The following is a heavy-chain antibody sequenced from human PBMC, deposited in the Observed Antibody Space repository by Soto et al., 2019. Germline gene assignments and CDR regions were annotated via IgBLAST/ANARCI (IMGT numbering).Heavy chain of an antibody. V-gene: IGHV3-30*18. Sequence: QVQLVESGGGVVQPGRSLRISCAASGFTFSAFGMHWVRQAPGKGLEWVAVISNDGNHEYYADSVKGRFSISRDNSKNTFYLQMNSLSSEDTAVYFCAKTITTFGGSSTGRGALLDYWGQGILVTVSS. CDR2: ISNDGNHE. CDR3: AKTITTFGGSSTGRGALLDY. J-gene: IGHJ4*02. D-gene: IGHD3-3*01. CDR1: GFTFSAFG.